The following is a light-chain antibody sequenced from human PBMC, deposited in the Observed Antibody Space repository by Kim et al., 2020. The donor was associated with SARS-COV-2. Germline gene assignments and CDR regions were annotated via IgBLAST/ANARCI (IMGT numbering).Light chain of an antibody. CDR2: DAS. CDR3: QQRTTWPPWT. J-gene: IGKJ1*01. Sequence: SPEERATLSCRASQSIDSYLAWYQQRPGQPPRLLIYDASNRATGIPARFSGSVSGTDFTLTISSLEPEDFAVYYCQQRTTWPPWTFGQGTKVDIK. CDR1: QSIDSY. V-gene: IGKV3-11*01.